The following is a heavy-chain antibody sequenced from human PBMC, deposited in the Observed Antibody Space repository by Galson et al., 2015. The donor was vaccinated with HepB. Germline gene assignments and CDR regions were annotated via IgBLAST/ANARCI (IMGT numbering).Heavy chain of an antibody. J-gene: IGHJ4*02. CDR3: ARLRFGPTRGGGQQLVQGPPHFDY. Sequence: QSGAEVKKPGESLRISCKGSGYSFTSYWISWVRQMPGKGLEWMGRIDPSDSYTNYSPSFQGHVTISADKSISTAYLQWSSLKASDTAMYYCARLRFGPTRGGGQQLVQGPPHFDYWGQGTLVTVSS. CDR2: IDPSDSYT. D-gene: IGHD6-13*01. V-gene: IGHV5-10-1*01. CDR1: GYSFTSYW.